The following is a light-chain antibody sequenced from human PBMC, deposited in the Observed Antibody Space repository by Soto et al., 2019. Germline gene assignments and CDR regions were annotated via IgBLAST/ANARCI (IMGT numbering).Light chain of an antibody. CDR1: QSIRSY. CDR2: GAS. CDR3: QQYNNWLIT. V-gene: IGKV3-15*01. Sequence: EVVMTQSPATLSVSPGERATLSCRASQSIRSYLAWYQQKLGQAPRLLIYGASTRAAGIPARFSGGGSGTEFTLTISSLQSEDFAVYYCQQYNNWLITFGQGTRLEIK. J-gene: IGKJ5*01.